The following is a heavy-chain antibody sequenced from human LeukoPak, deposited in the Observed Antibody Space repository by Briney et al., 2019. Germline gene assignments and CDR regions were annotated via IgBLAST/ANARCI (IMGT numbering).Heavy chain of an antibody. D-gene: IGHD5-18*01. CDR1: GFTFSSYA. CDR3: ARSGYSYGVYYYYYYMDV. J-gene: IGHJ6*03. V-gene: IGHV3-30-3*01. Sequence: GGSLRLSCAASGFTFSSYAMHWVRQAPGKGLEWVAVISYDGSNKYYADSVKGRFTISRDNSKNTLYLQMNSLRAEDTAVYYCARSGYSYGVYYYYYYMDVWGKGTTVTVSS. CDR2: ISYDGSNK.